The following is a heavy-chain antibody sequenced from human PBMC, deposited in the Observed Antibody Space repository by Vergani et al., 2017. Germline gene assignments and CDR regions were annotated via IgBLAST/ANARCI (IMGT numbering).Heavy chain of an antibody. J-gene: IGHJ4*02. CDR1: GESFSSFY. V-gene: IGHV4-34*02. Sequence: QVQLQQWGAGVVKPSGTLSLTCAVFGESFSSFYWSWIRQPPGKELEWIGEINNDGHTNYNPSLESRVTVSRDTAKNQFSLNLMSVTAADTAMYYYAVRPRVNLVGGEIVTKRTFDYWSQGSLVTVSS. D-gene: IGHD3-10*01. CDR2: INNDGHT. CDR3: AVRPRVNLVGGEIVTKRTFDY.